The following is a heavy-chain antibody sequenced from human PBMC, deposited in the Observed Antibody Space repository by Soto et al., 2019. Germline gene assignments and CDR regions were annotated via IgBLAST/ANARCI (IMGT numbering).Heavy chain of an antibody. CDR2: FIPIFGTA. V-gene: IGHV1-69*01. Sequence: QVLMVQSGAEVKKPGSSVKVSCRAGRGSFSASGFSWVRQAPGQGLEWVGGFIPIFGTANYAQKFQDRVTVTADESTNTVYMELGSLRSEDTAVYYCARSGYSYGPNMDWGQGTLVTVSS. CDR3: ARSGYSYGPNMD. D-gene: IGHD5-18*01. CDR1: RGSFSASG. J-gene: IGHJ4*02.